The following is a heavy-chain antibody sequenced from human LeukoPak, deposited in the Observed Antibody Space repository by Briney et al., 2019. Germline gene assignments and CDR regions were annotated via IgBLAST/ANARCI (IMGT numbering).Heavy chain of an antibody. CDR3: ARVMKQWLAPNAFDI. D-gene: IGHD6-19*01. CDR1: GGSISSSSYY. V-gene: IGHV4-31*03. Sequence: SETLSLTCTVSGGSISSSSYYWSWIRQHPGKGLEWIGYIYYSGSTYYNPSLKSRVTISVDTSKNQFSLKLSSVTAADTAVYYCARVMKQWLAPNAFDIWGQGTMVTVSS. CDR2: IYYSGST. J-gene: IGHJ3*02.